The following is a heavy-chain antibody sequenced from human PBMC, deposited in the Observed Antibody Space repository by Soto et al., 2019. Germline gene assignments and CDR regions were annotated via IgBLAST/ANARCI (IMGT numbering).Heavy chain of an antibody. V-gene: IGHV1-69*06. J-gene: IGHJ4*02. D-gene: IGHD5-18*01. CDR2: IIPVFGTG. Sequence: SVKVSCKASGGTFSSYGISWVRQAPGQGLEWMGGIIPVFGTGIYAQKFQGRVTITADKSTNTAYMELSSLRSEDTAVYFCARVGGTGGYTYGLDYWGQGTLVTVSS. CDR3: ARVGGTGGYTYGLDY. CDR1: GGTFSSYG.